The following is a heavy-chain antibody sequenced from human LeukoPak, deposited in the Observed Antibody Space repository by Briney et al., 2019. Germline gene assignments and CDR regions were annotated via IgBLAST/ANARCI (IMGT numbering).Heavy chain of an antibody. CDR1: GFTFSSYA. V-gene: IGHV3-23*01. CDR2: ISGSGGST. CDR3: AKLQDSSGYYHFDY. Sequence: GRSLRLSCAASGFTFSSYAMSWVRQAPGKGLEWVSAISGSGGSTYYADSVKGRFTISRDNSKNTLYLQMNSLRAEDTAVYYCAKLQDSSGYYHFDYWGQGTLVTVSS. D-gene: IGHD3-22*01. J-gene: IGHJ4*02.